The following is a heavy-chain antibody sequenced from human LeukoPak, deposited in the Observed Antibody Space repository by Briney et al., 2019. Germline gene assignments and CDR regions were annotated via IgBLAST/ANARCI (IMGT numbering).Heavy chain of an antibody. CDR3: AKDRDSSGLFDY. CDR2: IRYDGSNK. D-gene: IGHD6-19*01. CDR1: GFTFSSYG. J-gene: IGHJ4*02. Sequence: AGGSLRLSCAASGFTFSSYGMHWVRQAPGKGLEWVAFIRYDGSNKYYADSVKGRFTISRDNSKNTLYPQMNSLRAEDTAVYYCAKDRDSSGLFDYWGQGTLVTVSS. V-gene: IGHV3-30*02.